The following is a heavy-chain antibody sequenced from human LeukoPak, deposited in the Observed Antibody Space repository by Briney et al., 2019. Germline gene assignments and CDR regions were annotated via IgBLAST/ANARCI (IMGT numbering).Heavy chain of an antibody. J-gene: IGHJ5*02. CDR1: GYTFTSYD. Sequence: ASVKVSCKASGYTFTSYDINWVRQATGQGLEWMGWMNPNSGNTGYAQKFQGRVTMTRNTSISTAYMELSSLRSEDTAVYYCARASNGENWFDPWSQGTLVTVSS. CDR2: MNPNSGNT. V-gene: IGHV1-8*01. CDR3: ARASNGENWFDP. D-gene: IGHD4-17*01.